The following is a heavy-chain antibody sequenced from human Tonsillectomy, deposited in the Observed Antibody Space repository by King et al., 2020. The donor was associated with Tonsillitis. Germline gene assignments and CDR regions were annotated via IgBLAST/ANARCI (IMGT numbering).Heavy chain of an antibody. CDR3: ARAGFCDSTSCYRYYYYMDV. D-gene: IGHD2-2*01. CDR1: GFTFTTYA. J-gene: IGHJ6*03. V-gene: IGHV3-30-3*01. CDR2: ISYDGSNN. Sequence: VQLVESGGGVVQPGRSLRLSCAASGFTFTTYAMHWVRQAPGKGLEWVAFISYDGSNNSYTASVRGRSTISIDNSKNTLYLQMNSLIAEDTAVYYCARAGFCDSTSCYRYYYYMDVWGKGTTVTVSS.